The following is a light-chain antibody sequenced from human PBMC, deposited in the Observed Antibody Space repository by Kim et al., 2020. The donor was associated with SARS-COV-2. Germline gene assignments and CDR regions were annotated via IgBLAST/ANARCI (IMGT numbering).Light chain of an antibody. CDR1: RGVGGGG. V-gene: IGKV3-20*01. J-gene: IGKJ1*01. CDR2: GAS. Sequence: EIVLTQSPGTLSLCPGERASVSCRGGRGVGGGGLGGGQQKPGQAPRLLIYGASSRATGIPDRFSGSGSGTDFTLTISRLEPEDFAVYYCQQYGSSPQTFGQVTKVDIK. CDR3: QQYGSSPQT.